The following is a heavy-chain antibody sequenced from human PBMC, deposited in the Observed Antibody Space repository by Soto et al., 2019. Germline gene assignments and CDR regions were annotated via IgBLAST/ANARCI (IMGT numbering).Heavy chain of an antibody. Sequence: QVQLVESGGGVVQPGRSLRLSCAASGFTFSSYGMHWVRQAPGKGLEWVAVISYDGSNKYYADSVKGRFTISRDNSKNTLYLQMTSLRAEDTAVYYCAKDRRRAAAGAANWFDPWGQGTLVTVSS. D-gene: IGHD6-13*01. CDR2: ISYDGSNK. J-gene: IGHJ5*02. CDR3: AKDRRRAAAGAANWFDP. CDR1: GFTFSSYG. V-gene: IGHV3-30*18.